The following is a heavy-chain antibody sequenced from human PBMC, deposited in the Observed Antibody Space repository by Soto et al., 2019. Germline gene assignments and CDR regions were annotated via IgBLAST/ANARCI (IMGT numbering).Heavy chain of an antibody. D-gene: IGHD1-26*01. CDR2: ISSSSATI. Sequence: EVQLVESGGGLVQRGGSLRLSCAASGFTFSIYGMNWVRQAPGRGLEWLSYISSSSATIYYTDSVKGRFTISRDNAKDSLYLQMSSQGDGDTAVYYCVREDIVGDTPDCWGQGTLVTVSS. V-gene: IGHV3-48*02. CDR1: GFTFSIYG. CDR3: VREDIVGDTPDC. J-gene: IGHJ4*02.